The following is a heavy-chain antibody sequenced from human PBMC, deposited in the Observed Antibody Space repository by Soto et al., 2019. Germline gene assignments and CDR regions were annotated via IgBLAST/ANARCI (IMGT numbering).Heavy chain of an antibody. Sequence: GGSLRLSCAASGFTFSSYAMHWVRQAPGKGLEYVSAISSNGGSTYYANSVKGRFTISRDNSKNTLYLQMGSLRAEDMAVYYCARGDRGAFDLWGQGTVVTVSS. V-gene: IGHV3-64*01. CDR1: GFTFSSYA. J-gene: IGHJ3*01. CDR2: ISSNGGST. D-gene: IGHD1-26*01. CDR3: ARGDRGAFDL.